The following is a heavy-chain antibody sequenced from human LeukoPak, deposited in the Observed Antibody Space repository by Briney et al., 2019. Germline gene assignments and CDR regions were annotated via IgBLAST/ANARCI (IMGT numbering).Heavy chain of an antibody. V-gene: IGHV3-33*01. D-gene: IGHD4-17*01. Sequence: PGGSLRLSCAASGFTFSSYGMHWVRQAPGKGLEWVAVIWYDGSNKYYADSVKGRFTISRDNSKNTLYLQMNSLRAEDTAVYYCARVIYGDYSPDYWGQGTLVTVSS. CDR3: ARVIYGDYSPDY. CDR2: IWYDGSNK. CDR1: GFTFSSYG. J-gene: IGHJ4*02.